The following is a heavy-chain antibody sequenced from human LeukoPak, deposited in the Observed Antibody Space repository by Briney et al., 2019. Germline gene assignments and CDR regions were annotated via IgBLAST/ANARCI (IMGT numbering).Heavy chain of an antibody. CDR3: VRTSGWPDY. J-gene: IGHJ4*01. Sequence: GGSLRLSCAASGFTFSNYWMHWVRQAPGKGLVWVSRTNSDGSSTNYADSVKGRFTISRDDAKNTLYLQMNSLRAEDTALYYCVRTSGWPDYWGQGTLVTVSS. CDR2: TNSDGSST. V-gene: IGHV3-74*01. D-gene: IGHD6-19*01. CDR1: GFTFSNYW.